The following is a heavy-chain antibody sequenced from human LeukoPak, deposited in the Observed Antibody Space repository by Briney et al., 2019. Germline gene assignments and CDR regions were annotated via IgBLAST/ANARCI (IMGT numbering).Heavy chain of an antibody. J-gene: IGHJ6*02. CDR3: AGTMVRGPNHDYYCGMDV. CDR2: IYYSGST. CDR1: GGSISSYY. Sequence: ETSDLICTVSGGSISSYYWSWIGQPPGKGLEWIGYIYYSGSTNYNPSLKSRVTISVDTSKNQFSLKLSAVTAADTAVYYCAGTMVRGPNHDYYCGMDVWGQEPSAPASS. V-gene: IGHV4-59*08. D-gene: IGHD3-10*01.